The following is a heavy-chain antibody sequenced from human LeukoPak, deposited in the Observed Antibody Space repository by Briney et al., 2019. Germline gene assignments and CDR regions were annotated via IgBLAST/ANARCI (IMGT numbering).Heavy chain of an antibody. CDR3: ARAGTYGGYDY. V-gene: IGHV3-21*01. CDR2: ISSSSSYI. D-gene: IGHD5-12*01. CDR1: GFTLSSYS. J-gene: IGHJ4*02. Sequence: GGSLRLSCAASGFTLSSYSMNWVRQAPGKGLEGVSSISSSSSYIYYADSVKGRFTISRDNAKNSLYLQMNSLRAEDTAVYYCARAGTYGGYDYWGQGTLVTVSS.